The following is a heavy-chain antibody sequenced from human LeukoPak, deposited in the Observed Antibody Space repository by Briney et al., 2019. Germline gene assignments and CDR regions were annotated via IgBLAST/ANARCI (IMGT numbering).Heavy chain of an antibody. Sequence: SETLSLTCSMSGDSFSTFYYTWIRQPPGKGLQWVGYIYYDGSPNYAPSLRGRVTISAETSKNQFFLNLMSVTAADTGIYYCARWKLTAAGISDAVWGQGALVTVSS. CDR3: ARWKLTAAGISDAV. D-gene: IGHD2-2*01. V-gene: IGHV4-59*01. CDR1: GDSFSTFY. CDR2: IYYDGSP. J-gene: IGHJ4*02.